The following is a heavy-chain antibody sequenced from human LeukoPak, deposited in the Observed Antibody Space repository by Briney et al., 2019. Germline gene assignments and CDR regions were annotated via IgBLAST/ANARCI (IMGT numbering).Heavy chain of an antibody. CDR3: ASRGVVTADGYKSPLLDY. CDR2: INPSGGST. V-gene: IGHV1-46*01. J-gene: IGHJ4*02. Sequence: GASVKVSCKASGYTFTSYYMHWVRQAPGQGLEWMGIINPSGGSTSYAQKFQGRVTMTRDTSTSTVYMELSSLRSEDTVVYYCASRGVVTADGYKSPLLDYWGQGTLVTVSS. CDR1: GYTFTSYY. D-gene: IGHD2-21*02.